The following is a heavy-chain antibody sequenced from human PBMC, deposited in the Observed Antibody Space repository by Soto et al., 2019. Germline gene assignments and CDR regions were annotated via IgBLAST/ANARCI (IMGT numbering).Heavy chain of an antibody. CDR1: GYTFTSYG. CDR2: ISAYNGNT. CDR3: ARYYSCFDSIPDY. J-gene: IGHJ4*02. D-gene: IGHD3-22*01. V-gene: IGHV1-18*01. Sequence: QVQLVQSGAEVKKPGASVKVSCKASGYTFTSYGISWVRQAPGQGLEWMGWISAYNGNTNYVQKLQGRVTMTKDTFTSTAYQEPRRLRSDDTALYFCARYYSCFDSIPDYWGQGTLVTVSS.